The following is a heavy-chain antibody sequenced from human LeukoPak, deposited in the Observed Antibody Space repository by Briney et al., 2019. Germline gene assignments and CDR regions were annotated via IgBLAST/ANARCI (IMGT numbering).Heavy chain of an antibody. J-gene: IGHJ4*02. D-gene: IGHD3-3*01. V-gene: IGHV3-48*03. CDR3: ASTYDFWSGPTDY. CDR2: IIGSSNTI. CDR1: GFTFSSYE. Sequence: GSLRLSCAASGFTFSSYEMNWVRQAPGKGLEWIAYIIGSSNTIYYADSVKGRFTISRDNAKNSLYLQMNSLRAEDTAVYYCASTYDFWSGPTDYWGQGTLVTVSS.